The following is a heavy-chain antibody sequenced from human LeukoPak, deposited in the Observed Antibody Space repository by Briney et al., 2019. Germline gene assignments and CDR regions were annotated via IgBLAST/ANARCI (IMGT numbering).Heavy chain of an antibody. Sequence: GGSLGLSCAASGFTFTSQAMCWVRQAPGKGLEWVSSISGGGGSTYYADSVKGRFTISRDNSKNTVYLQVNSLRAEDTAVYYCAKGPLSGYSPDYWGQGTLVTVSS. V-gene: IGHV3-23*01. CDR1: GFTFTSQA. CDR3: AKGPLSGYSPDY. J-gene: IGHJ4*02. D-gene: IGHD3-3*01. CDR2: ISGGGGST.